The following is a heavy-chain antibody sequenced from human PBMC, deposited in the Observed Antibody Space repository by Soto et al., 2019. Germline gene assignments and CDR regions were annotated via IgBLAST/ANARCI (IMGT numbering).Heavy chain of an antibody. CDR1: GFTFSSYA. V-gene: IGHV3-23*01. CDR3: AGSTSILNYYYYYMDV. CDR2: ISGSGGST. J-gene: IGHJ6*03. D-gene: IGHD2-2*01. Sequence: GGSLRLSCAASGFTFSSYAMSWVRQAPGKGLEWVSAISGSGGSTYYADSVKGRFTISRDNSKNTLYLQMNSLRAEDTAVYYCAGSTSILNYYYYYMDVWGKGTTVTVSS.